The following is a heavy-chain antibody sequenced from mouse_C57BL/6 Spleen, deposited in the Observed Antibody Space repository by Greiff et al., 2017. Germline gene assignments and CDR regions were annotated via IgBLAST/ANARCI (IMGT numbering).Heavy chain of an antibody. CDR2: IYPGSGST. V-gene: IGHV1-55*01. Sequence: QVQLQQSGAELVKPGASVKMSCKASGYTFTSYWITWVKQRPGQGLEWIGDIYPGSGSTNYTEKFKSKATLTVDTSSSTAYMQLSSLTSEDSAVYYCARYGNYFVDDWGKGTTLTVSS. CDR1: GYTFTSYW. J-gene: IGHJ2*01. CDR3: ARYGNYFVDD. D-gene: IGHD2-1*01.